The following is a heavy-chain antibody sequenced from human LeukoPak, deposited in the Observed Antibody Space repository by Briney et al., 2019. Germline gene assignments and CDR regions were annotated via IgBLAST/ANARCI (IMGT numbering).Heavy chain of an antibody. CDR3: ARDNGSGSYYAGGAFDY. J-gene: IGHJ4*02. Sequence: PSETLSLTCTVSGGSISSYYWSWIRQPPGKGLEWIGYIYYSGSTNYNPSLKSRVTISVDTSKNQFSLKLSSVTAADTAVYYCARDNGSGSYYAGGAFDYWGQGTLVTVSS. V-gene: IGHV4-59*01. D-gene: IGHD1-26*01. CDR2: IYYSGST. CDR1: GGSISSYY.